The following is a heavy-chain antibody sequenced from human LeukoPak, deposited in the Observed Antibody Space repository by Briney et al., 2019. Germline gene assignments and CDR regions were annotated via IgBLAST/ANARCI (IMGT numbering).Heavy chain of an antibody. V-gene: IGHV4-38-2*02. CDR3: ARVLRGYYYDSSGYSN. CDR1: GYSISSGYY. J-gene: IGHJ4*02. CDR2: IYHSGST. D-gene: IGHD3-22*01. Sequence: PSETLSLTCTVSGYSISSGYYWGWIRQPPGKGLEWIGSIYHSGSTYYNPSLKSRVTISVDTSKNQFSLKLSSVTAADTAVYYCARVLRGYYYDSSGYSNWGQGTLVTVSS.